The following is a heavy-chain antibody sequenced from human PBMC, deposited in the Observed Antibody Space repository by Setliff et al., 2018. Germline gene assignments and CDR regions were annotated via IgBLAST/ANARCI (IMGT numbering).Heavy chain of an antibody. CDR3: ATSTWELGGFDY. J-gene: IGHJ4*02. CDR2: IIPIFGTA. CDR1: GGTFSSYA. Sequence: GASVKVSCKASGGTFSSYAISWVRQAPGQGLEWMGGIIPIFGTANYAQKFQGRVTITADESTSTAYMELSSLRSEDTAVYYCATSTWELGGFDYWGQGTLVTVSS. D-gene: IGHD1-26*01. V-gene: IGHV1-69*13.